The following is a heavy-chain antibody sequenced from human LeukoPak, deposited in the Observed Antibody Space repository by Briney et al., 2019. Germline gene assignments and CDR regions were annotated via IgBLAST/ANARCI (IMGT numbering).Heavy chain of an antibody. V-gene: IGHV3-23*01. D-gene: IGHD3-9*01. Sequence: GGSLRLSCAASGFTFSSYGMSWVRQPPGEGLEWVSVISGSGGSTYYADSVKVRFTISRDNAKNSLYLQMNSLRAEDTAVYYCASANDNYSYYYMHVWGKGTTVTISS. CDR2: ISGSGGST. J-gene: IGHJ6*03. CDR3: ASANDNYSYYYMHV. CDR1: GFTFSSYG.